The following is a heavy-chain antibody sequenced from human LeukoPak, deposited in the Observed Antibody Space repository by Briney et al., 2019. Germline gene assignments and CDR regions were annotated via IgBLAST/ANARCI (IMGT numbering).Heavy chain of an antibody. CDR2: INPNSGGA. V-gene: IGHV1-2*02. CDR3: ARERSDFWSGYSANPLFDY. D-gene: IGHD3-3*01. J-gene: IGHJ4*02. Sequence: ASVKVSCKASGYTFTGYYMHWVRQAPGQGLEWMGWINPNSGGANYAQKFQGGVTMTRDTSISTAYMELSRLRSDDTAVYYCARERSDFWSGYSANPLFDYWGQGTLVTVSS. CDR1: GYTFTGYY.